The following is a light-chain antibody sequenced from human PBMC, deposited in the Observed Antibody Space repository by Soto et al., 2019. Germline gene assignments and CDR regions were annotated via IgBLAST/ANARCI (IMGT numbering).Light chain of an antibody. CDR3: QQYNYWPRT. CDR1: QSVSSN. Sequence: EIVMTQSPATLSVSPGERVTLSCRASQSVSSNLAWYQQKPGQAPRPLIYGASTRATGIPARFSGSGSGTEFTLTISSLQSEDFAVYYCQQYNYWPRTFGQGTKVEIK. CDR2: GAS. J-gene: IGKJ1*01. V-gene: IGKV3-15*01.